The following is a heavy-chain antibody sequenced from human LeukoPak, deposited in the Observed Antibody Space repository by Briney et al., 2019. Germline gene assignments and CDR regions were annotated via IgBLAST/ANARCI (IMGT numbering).Heavy chain of an antibody. V-gene: IGHV3-74*01. J-gene: IGHJ4*02. CDR2: INSDGSST. D-gene: IGHD3-22*01. Sequence: PGGSLRLSGAASGSTFSSYWMHWVRQAPGKGLVWVSRINSDGSSTSYADSVKGRFTISRDNAKNTLYLQMNSLRAEDTAVYYCVREADYYDSSGYYYFDYWGQGTLVTVSS. CDR3: VREADYYDSSGYYYFDY. CDR1: GSTFSSYW.